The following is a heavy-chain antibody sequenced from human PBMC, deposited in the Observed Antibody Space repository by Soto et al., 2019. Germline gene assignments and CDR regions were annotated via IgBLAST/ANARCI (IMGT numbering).Heavy chain of an antibody. V-gene: IGHV3-33*01. D-gene: IGHD6-13*01. CDR1: GFAFSSYG. J-gene: IGHJ3*02. CDR2: IWYDGSNK. CDR3: ARDWYSSSWGAFDI. Sequence: GGSLRLSCAASGFAFSSYGMHWVRQAPGKGLEWVAVIWYDGSNKYYADSVKGRFTISRDNSKNTLYLQMNSLRAEDTAVYYCARDWYSSSWGAFDIWGQGTMVTVSS.